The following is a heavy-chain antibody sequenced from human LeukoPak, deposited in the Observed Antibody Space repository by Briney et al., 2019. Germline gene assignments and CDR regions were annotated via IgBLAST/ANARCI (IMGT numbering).Heavy chain of an antibody. CDR1: GYTFTSYY. D-gene: IGHD3-22*01. J-gene: IGHJ4*02. CDR3: ARGVLYYYDSSGYRFDY. CDR2: INPSGGST. V-gene: IGHV1-46*01. Sequence: ASVKVSCKASGYTFTSYYMHWVRQAPGQGLEWMGIINPSGGSTSYAQKFQGRVTITADKSTSTAYMELSSLRSEDTAVYYCARGVLYYYDSSGYRFDYWGQGTLVTVSS.